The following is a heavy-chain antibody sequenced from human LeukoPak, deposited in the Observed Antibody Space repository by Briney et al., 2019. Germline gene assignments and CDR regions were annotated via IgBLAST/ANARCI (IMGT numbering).Heavy chain of an antibody. J-gene: IGHJ4*02. D-gene: IGHD3-10*01. CDR1: GFTFSSYW. Sequence: GGSLRLSWAAAGFTFSSYWMSWVRQAPGKGLEWVANIKQDGSEKYYVDSVKGRFTISRDNAKNSLYLQMNSLRAEDTAVYYCARQRNGPFMVRGGYFDYWGQGTLVTVSS. CDR2: IKQDGSEK. CDR3: ARQRNGPFMVRGGYFDY. V-gene: IGHV3-7*01.